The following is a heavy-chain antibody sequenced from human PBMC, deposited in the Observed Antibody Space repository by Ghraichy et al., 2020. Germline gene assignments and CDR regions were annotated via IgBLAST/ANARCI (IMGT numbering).Heavy chain of an antibody. CDR1: GFTFSSYE. D-gene: IGHD3-22*01. V-gene: IGHV3-48*03. Sequence: GESLNISCAASGFTFSSYEMNWVRQAPGKGLEWISYISTSGSTMFYADSVRGRFTISRDKAKNSLYLQMNSLRGEDTAVYYCARDGGREGYSYESSDYRPPPADAFDLWGQGTPVTVSS. J-gene: IGHJ3*01. CDR3: ARDGGREGYSYESSDYRPPPADAFDL. CDR2: ISTSGSTM.